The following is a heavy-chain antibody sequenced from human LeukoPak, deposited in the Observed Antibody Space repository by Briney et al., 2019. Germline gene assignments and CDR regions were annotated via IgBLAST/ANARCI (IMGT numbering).Heavy chain of an antibody. CDR3: VRGYSFGPYGMDV. V-gene: IGHV3-64D*09. Sequence: PGGSLRLSCSASGFPFSSYDMHWVRQAPGKGLEYVSAINSGGSTYYSDSVKGRFTISRDNSKNTLYLQMNSLRAEDTAVYFCVRGYSFGPYGMDVWGQGTTVTVSS. CDR1: GFPFSSYD. J-gene: IGHJ6*02. CDR2: INSGGST. D-gene: IGHD2-15*01.